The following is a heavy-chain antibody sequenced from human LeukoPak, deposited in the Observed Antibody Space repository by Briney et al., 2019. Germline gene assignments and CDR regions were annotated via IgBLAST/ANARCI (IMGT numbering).Heavy chain of an antibody. CDR1: GFNFIDYS. Sequence: QAGGSLRLSCAASGFNFIDYSMNWVRQAPGKGLEWISYIGISSGNTKYADSVKGRFTISRDKARNSLYLQMNSLRVEDTAMYYCARDHRYAFDNWGHGTRVTVSS. CDR3: ARDHRYAFDN. D-gene: IGHD5-12*01. CDR2: IGISSGNT. J-gene: IGHJ4*01. V-gene: IGHV3-48*01.